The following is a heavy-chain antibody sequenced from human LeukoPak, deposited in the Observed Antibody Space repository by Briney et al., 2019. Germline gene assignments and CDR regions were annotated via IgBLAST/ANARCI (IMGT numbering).Heavy chain of an antibody. D-gene: IGHD2-2*01. CDR3: ARVGAYCTSTSCLDY. CDR2: ISAYNGNT. Sequence: ASVKVSCKASGYTFTNYGISWVRQAHGQGLEWMGGISAYNGNTNYAQKLQGRVTMTTDTSTSTAYMELRSLTSDDTAVYYCARVGAYCTSTSCLDYWGQGTLVTVSS. V-gene: IGHV1-18*01. CDR1: GYTFTNYG. J-gene: IGHJ4*02.